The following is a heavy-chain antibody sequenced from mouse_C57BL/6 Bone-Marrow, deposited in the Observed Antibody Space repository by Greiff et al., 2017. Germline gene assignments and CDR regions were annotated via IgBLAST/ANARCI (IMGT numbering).Heavy chain of an antibody. V-gene: IGHV3-6*01. D-gene: IGHD4-1*01. CDR2: ISYDGSN. J-gene: IGHJ1*03. Sequence: EVQLQESGPGLVKPSQSLSLTCSVTGYSITSGYYWNWIRQFPGNKLEWMGYISYDGSNNYNPSLKNRISITRDTSKNQFFLKLNSVTTEDTATYYCAREARWGWYFDVWGTGTTVTVSS. CDR3: AREARWGWYFDV. CDR1: GYSITSGYY.